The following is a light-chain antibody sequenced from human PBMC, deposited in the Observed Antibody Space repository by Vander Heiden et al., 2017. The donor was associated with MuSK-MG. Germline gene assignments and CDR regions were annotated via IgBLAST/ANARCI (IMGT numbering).Light chain of an antibody. J-gene: IGKJ4*01. Sequence: EIVLTQSPATLSLSPGERATLPCRASQSVDTYVARFQQTPGQAPRLLIYDASTRSSGTPARFSGRGSGTDFTLTISSLEPEDFAVFYCRQRGYWPLTVGGGTKVE. CDR2: DAS. CDR1: QSVDTY. V-gene: IGKV3-11*01. CDR3: RQRGYWPLT.